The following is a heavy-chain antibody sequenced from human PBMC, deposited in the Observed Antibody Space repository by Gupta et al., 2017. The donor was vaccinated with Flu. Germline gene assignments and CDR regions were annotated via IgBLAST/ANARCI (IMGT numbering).Heavy chain of an antibody. CDR2: ISSSGSTI. CDR3: ARDDGGFWVGAGTFSRNFDY. CDR1: GFTFSSYE. Sequence: EVQLVESGGGLVQPGGYLRLSCAASGFTFSSYEMNWVRQAPGKGLEWVSYISSSGSTIYYADSVKGRFTISRDNAKNSLYLQMNSLRAEETAVYYCARDDGGFWVGAGTFSRNFDYWGQGTLVTVSS. J-gene: IGHJ4*02. D-gene: IGHD6-19*01. V-gene: IGHV3-48*03.